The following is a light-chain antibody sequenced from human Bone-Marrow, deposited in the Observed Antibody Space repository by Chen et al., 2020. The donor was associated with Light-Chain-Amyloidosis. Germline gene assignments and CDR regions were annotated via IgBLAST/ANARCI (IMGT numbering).Light chain of an antibody. CDR2: AAT. CDR3: QQADSFPLLT. V-gene: IGKV1-12*01. CDR1: RGIKTW. J-gene: IGKJ4*01. Sequence: DIQMTQSPSSLSASVGDRVTITCRASRGIKTWLAWYQQQPGKAPRLLIYAATRLQDGVPSRFSGSGSGTDFTLTINDLQPEDFATYFGQQADSFPLLTFGGGTRVEI.